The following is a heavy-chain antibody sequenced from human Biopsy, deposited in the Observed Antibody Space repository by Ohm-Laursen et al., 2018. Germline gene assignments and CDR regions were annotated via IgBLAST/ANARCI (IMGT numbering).Heavy chain of an antibody. V-gene: IGHV3-33*01. Sequence: LSLTCAASGFTLNKHGMHWVRQAPGKGLEWVAVIWFDETNKNYADSVKGRFTISRDNSKNMLYLQMNTLRDADTAVYYCARDPRDTALGIFDYWGLGTLVTVSS. J-gene: IGHJ4*02. CDR3: ARDPRDTALGIFDY. CDR2: IWFDETNK. CDR1: GFTLNKHG. D-gene: IGHD5-18*01.